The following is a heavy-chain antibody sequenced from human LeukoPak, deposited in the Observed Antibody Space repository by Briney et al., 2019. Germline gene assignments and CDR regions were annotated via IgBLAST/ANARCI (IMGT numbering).Heavy chain of an antibody. Sequence: PSETPSLTLAVYGGSFSGYYWSWIRQPPRKGLEWIGEINHSGSTNYNPSLKSRVTISVDTSKNQFSLKLSSVTAADTAVYYCARGPYRYYYDSSGYFYFFDYWGQGTLVTVSS. CDR1: GGSFSGYY. V-gene: IGHV4-34*01. J-gene: IGHJ4*02. CDR2: INHSGST. D-gene: IGHD3-22*01. CDR3: ARGPYRYYYDSSGYFYFFDY.